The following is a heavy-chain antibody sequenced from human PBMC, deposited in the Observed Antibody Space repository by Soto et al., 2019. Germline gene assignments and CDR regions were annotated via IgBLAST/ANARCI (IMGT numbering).Heavy chain of an antibody. V-gene: IGHV1-24*01. J-gene: IGHJ5*02. CDR2: FDPEDGET. CDR3: ATDTWNPREWFDP. D-gene: IGHD1-1*01. CDR1: GYTLTELS. Sequence: ASVKVSGKVSGYTLTELSMHWVRQAPGKGLEWMGGFDPEDGETIYAQKFQGRVTMTEDTSTDTAYMELSSLRSEDTAVYYCATDTWNPREWFDPWGQGTLVTVSS.